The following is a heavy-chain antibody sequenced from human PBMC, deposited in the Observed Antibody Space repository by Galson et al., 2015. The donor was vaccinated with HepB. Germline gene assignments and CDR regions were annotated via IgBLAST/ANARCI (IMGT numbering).Heavy chain of an antibody. D-gene: IGHD6-19*01. J-gene: IGHJ4*02. CDR2: MKQDGSEK. V-gene: IGHV3-7*03. CDR1: GFAFSSYW. Sequence: SLRLSCAASGFAFSSYWMSWVRQAPGKGLEWVANMKQDGSEKYYLDSVKGRFTISRDNAKNSLYLQMNNLRAEDTAVYYCARASKSAVPGIFDCWGQGTLVSVSS. CDR3: ARASKSAVPGIFDC.